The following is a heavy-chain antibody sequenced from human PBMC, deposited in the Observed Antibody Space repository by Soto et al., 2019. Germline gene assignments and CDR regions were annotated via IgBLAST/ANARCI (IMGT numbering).Heavy chain of an antibody. D-gene: IGHD3-9*01. CDR1: GFTFSNYV. J-gene: IGHJ4*02. Sequence: VQLLESGGGLVQPGGSLRLSCAASGFTFSNYVMSWVRQAPGKGLEWVSGMSNSGSRTYYADSVKGRFIISRDNSKNTLELQMNSMRPEDTAVYYCAKADFDVLAGYFGDYGGRGTLVSVSS. CDR3: AKADFDVLAGYFGDY. CDR2: MSNSGSRT. V-gene: IGHV3-23*01.